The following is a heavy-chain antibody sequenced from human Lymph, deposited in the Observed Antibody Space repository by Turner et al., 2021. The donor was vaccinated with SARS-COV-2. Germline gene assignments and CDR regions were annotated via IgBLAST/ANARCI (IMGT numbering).Heavy chain of an antibody. D-gene: IGHD4-17*01. CDR1: GFTFSTYS. V-gene: IGHV3-21*01. CDR3: ARDIPTTADYFDC. CDR2: IGSTSSYR. J-gene: IGHJ4*02. Sequence: EVQLVESGGGLVKPGGSLRLSCAASGFTFSTYSMNWVRQAPGKGLGWISAIGSTSSYRYYADSVKGRFTISRDDAKNSLFLQMNSLRAEDTAVYYCARDIPTTADYFDCWGQGTLVTVSS.